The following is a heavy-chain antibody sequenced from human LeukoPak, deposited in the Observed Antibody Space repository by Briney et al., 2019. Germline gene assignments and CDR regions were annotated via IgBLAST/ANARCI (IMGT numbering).Heavy chain of an antibody. V-gene: IGHV3-48*04. J-gene: IGHJ4*02. CDR3: ARDSGEGGTFDH. CDR1: GFTFSSYS. Sequence: GGSLRLSCAASGFTFSSYSMNWVRQAPGKGLEWASHINIVNNAIYYSDSVKGRFTISRDNAKNSLYLQMNSLRAEDTAVYYCARDSGEGGTFDHWGQGTLVTVSS. CDR2: INIVNNAI. D-gene: IGHD1-26*01.